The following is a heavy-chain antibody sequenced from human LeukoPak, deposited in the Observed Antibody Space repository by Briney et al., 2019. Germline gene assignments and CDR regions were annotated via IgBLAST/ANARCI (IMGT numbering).Heavy chain of an antibody. CDR1: GFTFNTYG. V-gene: IGHV3-30*18. CDR2: ISYDGNNK. J-gene: IGHJ4*02. Sequence: GKSLRLSCAASGFTFNTYGMHWVRQDAGKGLEWVARISYDGNNKNYADSVKGRFTISRDNSKNTLYLQMNSLRAEDTAVYSCAKDFRGGDYAYFDYWGQGTQVTVSS. D-gene: IGHD2-21*02. CDR3: AKDFRGGDYAYFDY.